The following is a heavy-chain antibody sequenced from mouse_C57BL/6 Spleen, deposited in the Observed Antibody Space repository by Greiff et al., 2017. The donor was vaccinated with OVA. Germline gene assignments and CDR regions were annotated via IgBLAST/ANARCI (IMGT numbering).Heavy chain of an antibody. CDR2: ISDGGSYT. D-gene: IGHD1-1*01. V-gene: IGHV5-4*01. J-gene: IGHJ1*03. Sequence: EVQRVESGGGLVKPGGSLKLSCAASGFTFSSYAMSWVRQTPEKRLEWVATISDGGSYTYYPDNVKGRFTISRDNAKNNLYLQMSQLKSEDTAMYYCARDYYGSSYHWYFDVWGTGTTVTVSS. CDR3: ARDYYGSSYHWYFDV. CDR1: GFTFSSYA.